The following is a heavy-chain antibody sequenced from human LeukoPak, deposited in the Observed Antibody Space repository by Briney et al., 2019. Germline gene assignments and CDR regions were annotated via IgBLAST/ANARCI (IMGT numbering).Heavy chain of an antibody. CDR1: VCTFISYA. D-gene: IGHD2-15*01. Sequence: SVNVSCKSSVCTFISYASSWLRPAPGQELDWMGMIIPILGIANYAQKFQGRVTITADKSTSTAYMELSSLRSEDTAVYYCARGYCSGGSCYWPFDYWGQGTLVTVSS. V-gene: IGHV1-69*04. CDR3: ARGYCSGGSCYWPFDY. CDR2: IIPILGIA. J-gene: IGHJ4*02.